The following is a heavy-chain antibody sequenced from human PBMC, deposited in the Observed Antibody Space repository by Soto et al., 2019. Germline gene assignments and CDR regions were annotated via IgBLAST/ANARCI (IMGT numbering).Heavy chain of an antibody. CDR1: GGSISSYY. CDR2: ISYSGST. V-gene: IGHV4-59*01. J-gene: IGHJ4*02. D-gene: IGHD6-6*01. Sequence: QVQLQESGPGLVKPSETLSLTCTVSGGSISSYYWSWIRQPPGKGLEWIGYISYSGSTNYNPSLKSRVTISVDTSKNQFSLKLSSVTAADTAVYYCARAPLAARNFDYWGQGTLVTVSS. CDR3: ARAPLAARNFDY.